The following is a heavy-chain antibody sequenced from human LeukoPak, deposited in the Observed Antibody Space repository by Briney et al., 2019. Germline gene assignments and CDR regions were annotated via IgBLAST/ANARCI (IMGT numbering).Heavy chain of an antibody. V-gene: IGHV3-48*01. CDR2: ISSGSSTI. CDR3: AGIPLSTTMVDY. CDR1: GFPFSSYS. Sequence: GGSLRLSCAASGFPFSSYSMSWVRQAPAKGLEWVSYISSGSSTIHYADSVKGRFTISRDNAKSSLFLQMNSLRAEDTAVYYCAGIPLSTTMVDYWGQGTLVTVSS. D-gene: IGHD5-18*01. J-gene: IGHJ4*02.